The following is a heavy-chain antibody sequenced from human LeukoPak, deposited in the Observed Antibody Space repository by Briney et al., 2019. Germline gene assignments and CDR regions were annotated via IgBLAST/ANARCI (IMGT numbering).Heavy chain of an antibody. CDR3: AAANYGGNSYFDY. Sequence: PGGSLRLSCAASGFTFSSYSMNWVRQAPGKGLEWVSSISSSSSYIYYADSVKGRFTISRDNAKNSLYLQMNSLRAEDTAVYYCAAANYGGNSYFDYWGQGTLVTVSS. J-gene: IGHJ4*02. CDR2: ISSSSSYI. V-gene: IGHV3-21*01. D-gene: IGHD4-23*01. CDR1: GFTFSSYS.